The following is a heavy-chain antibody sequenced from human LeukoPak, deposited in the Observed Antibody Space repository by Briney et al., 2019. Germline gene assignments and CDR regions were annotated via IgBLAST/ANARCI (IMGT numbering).Heavy chain of an antibody. CDR3: ARGHDYGDQQWFDP. Sequence: GGSLRLSCAASGFTFSDYYMSWVRQAPGKGLEWVSSISSSSSYIYYADSVKGRFTISRDNAKNSLYLQMNSLRAEDTAVYYCARGHDYGDQQWFDPWGQGTLVTVSS. V-gene: IGHV3-21*01. CDR2: ISSSSSYI. J-gene: IGHJ5*02. CDR1: GFTFSDYY. D-gene: IGHD4-17*01.